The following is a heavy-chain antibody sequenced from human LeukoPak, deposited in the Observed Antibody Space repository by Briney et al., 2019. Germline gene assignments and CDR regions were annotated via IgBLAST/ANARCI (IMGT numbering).Heavy chain of an antibody. CDR2: ISSSGSTI. CDR3: ARDGYSSSWYSQPLDY. V-gene: IGHV3-11*01. J-gene: IGHJ4*02. D-gene: IGHD6-13*01. Sequence: GGSLRLSCAASGFTFGDYYMSWIRQAPGKGLEWVSYISSSGSTIYYADSVKGRFTISRDNAKNSLYLQMNSLRAEDTAVYYCARDGYSSSWYSQPLDYWGQGTLVTVSS. CDR1: GFTFGDYY.